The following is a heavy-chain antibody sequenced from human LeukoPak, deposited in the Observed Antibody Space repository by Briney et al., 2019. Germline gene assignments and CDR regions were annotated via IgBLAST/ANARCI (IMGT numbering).Heavy chain of an antibody. V-gene: IGHV3-64*01. CDR2: ISSNGGST. CDR1: GFTFSSYA. Sequence: PGGSLRLSCAASGFTFSSYAMHWVRQAPGKGLEYVSAISSNGGSTYYANSVKGRFTISRDNSKNTLYLQMGSLRAEDMAVYYCARDKGIAVAGRRYYYHGMDVWGQGTTVTVSS. J-gene: IGHJ6*02. CDR3: ARDKGIAVAGRRYYYHGMDV. D-gene: IGHD6-19*01.